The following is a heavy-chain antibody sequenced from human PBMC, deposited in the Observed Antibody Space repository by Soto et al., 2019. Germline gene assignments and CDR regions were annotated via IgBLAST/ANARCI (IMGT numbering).Heavy chain of an antibody. Sequence: QSGGSLRLSCAASGFTFSSYSMNWVRQAPGKGLEWVSYISSSSSTIYYADSVKGRFTISRDNAKNSLYLQMNSLRDEDTAVYYCARVGAYSSGWSPNLGEYGMDVWGQGTTVTVSS. CDR2: ISSSSSTI. CDR1: GFTFSSYS. CDR3: ARVGAYSSGWSPNLGEYGMDV. J-gene: IGHJ6*02. V-gene: IGHV3-48*02. D-gene: IGHD6-19*01.